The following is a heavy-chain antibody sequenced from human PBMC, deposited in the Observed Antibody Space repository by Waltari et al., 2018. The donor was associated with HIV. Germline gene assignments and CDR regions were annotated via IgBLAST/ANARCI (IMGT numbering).Heavy chain of an antibody. V-gene: IGHV2-26*01. CDR1: GFSLSNARMG. Sequence: QVTLKESGPVLVKPTETLTLTCTVSGFSLSNARMGVSWIRQPPGKALEWLAHIFSNDEKSYSTSLKSRLTSSKDTSKSQVVLTMTNMDPVDTATYYCARIHSSGLSYYYGMDVWGQGTTVTVSS. CDR2: IFSNDEK. J-gene: IGHJ6*02. CDR3: ARIHSSGLSYYYGMDV. D-gene: IGHD6-19*01.